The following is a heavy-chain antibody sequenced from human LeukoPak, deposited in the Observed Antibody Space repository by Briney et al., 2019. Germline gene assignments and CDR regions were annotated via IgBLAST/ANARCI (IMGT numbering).Heavy chain of an antibody. CDR2: INNGGTT. V-gene: IGHV4-34*01. J-gene: IGHJ3*02. D-gene: IGHD4-11*01. CDR1: GGSISSYY. CDR3: ARRRTTRAFDI. Sequence: SETLSLTCTVPGGSISSYYWTYIRQPPGKGLEWIGEINNGGTTNYNPSLKSRVTISVDASKNQFSLKLSSVTAADTALYYCARRRTTRAFDIWGQGTMVTVSS.